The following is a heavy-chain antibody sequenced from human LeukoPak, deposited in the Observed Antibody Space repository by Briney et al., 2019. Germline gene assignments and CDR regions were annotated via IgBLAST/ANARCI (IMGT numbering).Heavy chain of an antibody. CDR1: GFTFNNFV. CDR2: ISGSGRSI. J-gene: IGHJ4*02. D-gene: IGHD3-22*01. Sequence: GGSLRLSCAASGFTFNNFVMTWVRQAPGKGLEWVSGISGSGRSIYYTDSVKGRLTISRDNSKNTLYLQMTSLRAEDTAVYYCAKGGHYYDSFYYFDHWGQGTLVTVSS. CDR3: AKGGHYYDSFYYFDH. V-gene: IGHV3-23*01.